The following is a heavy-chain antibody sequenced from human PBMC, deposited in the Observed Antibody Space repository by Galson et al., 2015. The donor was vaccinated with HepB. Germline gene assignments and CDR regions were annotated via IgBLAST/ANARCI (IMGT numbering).Heavy chain of an antibody. Sequence: LRLSCAGSGFIFSNYGMHWVRQAPGKGLGWVAVIWYDGSNKFYGDSVKGRFTISRDNSKNTVFLEMKSLKVEDTSVYYCARAGREELDYDDSSGFMFHGMDVWGQGTTVSVSS. CDR2: IWYDGSNK. V-gene: IGHV3-33*01. J-gene: IGHJ6*02. CDR3: ARAGREELDYDDSSGFMFHGMDV. CDR1: GFIFSNYG. D-gene: IGHD3-22*01.